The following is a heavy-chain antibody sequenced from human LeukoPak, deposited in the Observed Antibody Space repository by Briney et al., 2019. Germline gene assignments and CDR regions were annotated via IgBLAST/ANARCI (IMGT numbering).Heavy chain of an antibody. Sequence: SVKVSCKASGYTFTNYGISWVRQAPGQGLEWMGWSSAYNGNTNYAQKFQGRVTMTTDRSTSTAYMELRSLRSDDTAVYYCARGKGYSSSWFAQVFDYWGQGTLVTVSS. CDR1: GYTFTNYG. CDR2: SSAYNGNT. J-gene: IGHJ4*02. V-gene: IGHV1-18*01. D-gene: IGHD6-13*01. CDR3: ARGKGYSSSWFAQVFDY.